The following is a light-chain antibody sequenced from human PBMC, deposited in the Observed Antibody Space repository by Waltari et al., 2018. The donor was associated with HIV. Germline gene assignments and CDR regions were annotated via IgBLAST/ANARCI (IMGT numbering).Light chain of an antibody. CDR3: QSYDNTVNGWV. CDR2: ANT. J-gene: IGLJ3*02. V-gene: IGLV1-40*01. Sequence: QSVLTQPPSVSGAPGQNVTVPCTGSSSNTGTNYDVHWYQFLPGEVPKLLIYANTIRPAGVPGRFSGSSSGTSASLAITGLQPADEADYYCQSYDNTVNGWVFGGGTRVTV. CDR1: SSNTGTNYD.